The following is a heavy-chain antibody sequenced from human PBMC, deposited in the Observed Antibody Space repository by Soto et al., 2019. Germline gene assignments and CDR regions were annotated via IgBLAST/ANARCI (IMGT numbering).Heavy chain of an antibody. CDR2: IWYDGSNK. Sequence: QVQLVESGGGVVQPGRSLRLSCAASGFTFSSYGMHWVRQAPGKGLEWVAVIWYDGSNKYYGDSVKGRFTISRDNSKNTLYLQMNSLRAEDTAVYYCARDQRLVLDYYYGMDDWGQGTTVTVSS. CDR1: GFTFSSYG. CDR3: ARDQRLVLDYYYGMDD. J-gene: IGHJ6*02. D-gene: IGHD6-13*01. V-gene: IGHV3-33*01.